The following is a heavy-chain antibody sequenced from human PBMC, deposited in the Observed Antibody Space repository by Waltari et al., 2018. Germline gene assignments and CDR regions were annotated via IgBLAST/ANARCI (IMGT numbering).Heavy chain of an antibody. D-gene: IGHD3-3*01. CDR2: SYTSGST. CDR3: ARGTWRRYYYYGMDV. J-gene: IGHJ6*02. Sequence: QVQLQESGPGLVKPSETLSLTCTVSGGSISSYYWSWIRQPAGKGREWLGRSYTSGSTNDHPALKSRVTRTVDTSKNQFSLKLSSVTAADTAVYYCARGTWRRYYYYGMDVWGQGTTVTVSS. CDR1: GGSISSYY. V-gene: IGHV4-4*07.